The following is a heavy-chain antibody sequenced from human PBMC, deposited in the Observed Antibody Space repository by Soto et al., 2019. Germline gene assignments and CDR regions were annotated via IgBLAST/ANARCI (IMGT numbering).Heavy chain of an antibody. CDR3: ARDLLPFNAGPDDAFDI. V-gene: IGHV1-18*01. J-gene: IGHJ3*02. D-gene: IGHD6-13*01. Sequence: ASVKVSCKASGYTFTSYGISWVRQAPGQGLEWMGWISAYNGNTNYAQKLQGRVTMTTDTSTSTAYMELRSLRSDDTAVYYCARDLLPFNAGPDDAFDIWGPGTMVTVSS. CDR2: ISAYNGNT. CDR1: GYTFTSYG.